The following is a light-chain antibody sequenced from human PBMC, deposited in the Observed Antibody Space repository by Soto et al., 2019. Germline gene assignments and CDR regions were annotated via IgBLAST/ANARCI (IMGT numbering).Light chain of an antibody. CDR2: GAS. J-gene: IGKJ1*01. CDR3: QQYNNWGT. V-gene: IGKV3-15*01. CDR1: QSVSSN. Sequence: EIVMTQSPATLSVSPGERATLSCRASQSVSSNLAWYQQKPGQAPRLLIYGASTRATGIPARFSGSGSGTEFTLIISSLQSQDFAVYYCQQYNNWGTFGQGTKVEI.